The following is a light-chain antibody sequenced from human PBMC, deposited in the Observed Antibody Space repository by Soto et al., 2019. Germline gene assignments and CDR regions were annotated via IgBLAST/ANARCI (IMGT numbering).Light chain of an antibody. V-gene: IGLV1-44*01. J-gene: IGLJ7*01. CDR1: SSNIGRNT. CDR3: AAWDDSLNGHAV. Sequence: QSVLTQPPSASGTPGQRVTISCSGSSSNIGRNTVNWYQQLPGTAPKLLIYSNNQRPSGVPVRFSGSKSGTSASLAISGLQSEDEADYYCAAWDDSLNGHAVFGGGTQLTV. CDR2: SNN.